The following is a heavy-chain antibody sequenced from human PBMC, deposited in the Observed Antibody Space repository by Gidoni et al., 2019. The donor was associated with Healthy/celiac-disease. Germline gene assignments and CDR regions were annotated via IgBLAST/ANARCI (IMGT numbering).Heavy chain of an antibody. CDR1: GYTFTGYY. Sequence: QVQLVQSGAEVKKTGASVKVSCKASGYTFTGYYMHWVRPAPGQGLEWMGWINPNSGGTNYAQKFQGRVTMTRDTSISTAYMELSRLRSDDTAVYYCASTTGITGKVGWFDPWGQGTLVTVSS. V-gene: IGHV1-2*02. J-gene: IGHJ5*02. CDR3: ASTTGITGKVGWFDP. CDR2: INPNSGGT. D-gene: IGHD1-20*01.